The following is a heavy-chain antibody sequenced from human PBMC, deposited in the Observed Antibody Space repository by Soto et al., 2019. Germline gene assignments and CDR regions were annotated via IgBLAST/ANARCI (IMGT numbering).Heavy chain of an antibody. Sequence: GGSLRLSCAASGFTFSSYAMSWVRQAPGKGLEWVSAISGSGGSTYYADSVKGRFTISRDNSKNTLYLQMNSLRAEDTAVYYCAKSVAPRPNWNYVETDYWGQGTLVTVSS. CDR3: AKSVAPRPNWNYVETDY. J-gene: IGHJ4*02. V-gene: IGHV3-23*01. CDR2: ISGSGGST. CDR1: GFTFSSYA. D-gene: IGHD1-7*01.